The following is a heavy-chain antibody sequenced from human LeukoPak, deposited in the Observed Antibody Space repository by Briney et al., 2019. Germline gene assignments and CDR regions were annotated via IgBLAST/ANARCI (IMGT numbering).Heavy chain of an antibody. Sequence: ASVKVSCKASGYTFTGYYMHWVRQAPGQGLEWMGWINPNSGGTNYAQKFQGRVTMTRDTSISTAYMELSRLRPGDTAVYYCARDPSYLTTVTTPDDYWGQGTLVTVSS. CDR1: GYTFTGYY. V-gene: IGHV1-2*02. CDR3: ARDPSYLTTVTTPDDY. D-gene: IGHD4-17*01. J-gene: IGHJ4*02. CDR2: INPNSGGT.